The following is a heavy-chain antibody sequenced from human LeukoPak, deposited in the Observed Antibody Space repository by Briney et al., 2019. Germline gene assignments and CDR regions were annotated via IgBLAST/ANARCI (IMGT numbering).Heavy chain of an antibody. Sequence: GGSLRLPCAASGFTLDDYGMSWVRHAPGKGLEWVSGINWNGGSTGYADSVKGRFTISRDNAKNSLYLQMNSLRAEDTALYYCARDLNTAMSDYWGQGTLVTVSS. D-gene: IGHD5-18*01. V-gene: IGHV3-20*04. CDR2: INWNGGST. J-gene: IGHJ4*02. CDR3: ARDLNTAMSDY. CDR1: GFTLDDYG.